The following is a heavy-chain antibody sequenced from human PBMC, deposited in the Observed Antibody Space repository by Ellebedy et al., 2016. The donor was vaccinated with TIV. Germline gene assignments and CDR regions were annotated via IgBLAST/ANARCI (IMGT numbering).Heavy chain of an antibody. D-gene: IGHD3-22*01. CDR2: INPDSGGT. CDR1: GYTFTANY. J-gene: IGHJ6*02. V-gene: IGHV1-2*02. Sequence: ASVKVSCKASGYTFTANYIHWVRQAPGQSLEWMGWINPDSGGTNFAQRFQGRVTMTRDTSVNTAYMELSGLESGDTATYYCARVRRGSSGMDVWGQGTTVTVS. CDR3: ARVRRGSSGMDV.